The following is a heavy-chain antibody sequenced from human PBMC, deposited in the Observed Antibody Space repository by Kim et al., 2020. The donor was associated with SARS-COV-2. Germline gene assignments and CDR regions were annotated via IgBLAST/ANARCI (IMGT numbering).Heavy chain of an antibody. V-gene: IGHV1-2*06. Sequence: ASVKVSCKASGYTFTGYYMHWVRQAPGQGLEWMGRINPNSGGTNYAQKFQGRVTMTRDTSISTAYMELSRLRSDDTAVYYCASDRVGYNWNPGYYMDVCGEGTTYTVS. J-gene: IGHJ6*03. CDR1: GYTFTGYY. CDR3: ASDRVGYNWNPGYYMDV. CDR2: INPNSGGT. D-gene: IGHD1-20*01.